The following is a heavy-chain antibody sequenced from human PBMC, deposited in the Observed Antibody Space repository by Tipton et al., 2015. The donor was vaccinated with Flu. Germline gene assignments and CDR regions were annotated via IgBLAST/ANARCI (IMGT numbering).Heavy chain of an antibody. Sequence: QLVQSGTEVKKSGASVTVSCKTSGYTFSDYLINWVRQAPGQGLEWMGWISAYRGDANYAQEFQGRVTMTTDTSTSTAYMELRSLRSDDTAVYYCTRVFSGTFSDGFDIWGQGTLVTVSS. CDR1: GYTFSDYL. CDR3: TRVFSGTFSDGFDI. D-gene: IGHD1-26*01. CDR2: ISAYRGDA. V-gene: IGHV1-18*01. J-gene: IGHJ3*02.